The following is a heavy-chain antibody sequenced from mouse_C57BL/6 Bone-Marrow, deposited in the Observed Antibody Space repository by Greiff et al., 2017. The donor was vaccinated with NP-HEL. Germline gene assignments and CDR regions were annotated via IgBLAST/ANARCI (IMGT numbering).Heavy chain of an antibody. Sequence: EVQGVESGPVLVKPGASVKMSCKASGYTFTDYYMNWVKQSHGKSLEWIGVINPYNGGTSYNQKFKGKATLTVDKSSSTAYMELNSLTSEDSAVYYCARLLRYLAWFAYWGQGTLVTVSA. D-gene: IGHD1-1*01. V-gene: IGHV1-19*01. J-gene: IGHJ3*01. CDR3: ARLLRYLAWFAY. CDR2: INPYNGGT. CDR1: GYTFTDYY.